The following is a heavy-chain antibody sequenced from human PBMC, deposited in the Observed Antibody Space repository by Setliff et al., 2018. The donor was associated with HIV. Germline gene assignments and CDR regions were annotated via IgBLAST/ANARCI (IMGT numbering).Heavy chain of an antibody. V-gene: IGHV3-7*01. D-gene: IGHD2-8*02. CDR3: ARVFWYGLPQIYYYIDV. Sequence: PGGSLRLSCAASGFRFSTYWMTWVRKAPGKGLEWVANIKQEGSEKYYVDSVKGRFTLSRDNAKNSLYLQMNSLRAEDTAVYYCARVFWYGLPQIYYYIDVWGKGTTVTSP. CDR2: IKQEGSEK. CDR1: GFRFSTYW. J-gene: IGHJ6*03.